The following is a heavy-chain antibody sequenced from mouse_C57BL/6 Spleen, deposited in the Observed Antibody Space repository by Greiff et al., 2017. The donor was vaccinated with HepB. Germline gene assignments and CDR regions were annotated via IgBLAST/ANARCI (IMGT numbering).Heavy chain of an antibody. CDR1: GYAFTNYL. Sequence: QVQLQQSGAELVRPGTSVKVSCKASGYAFTNYLIEWVKQRPGQGLEWIGVINPGSGGTNYNEKFKGKATLTADKSSSTAYMQLSSLTSEDSAVDFCARSVTTVVATDYWGQGTTLTVSS. J-gene: IGHJ2*01. CDR3: ARSVTTVVATDY. V-gene: IGHV1-54*01. CDR2: INPGSGGT. D-gene: IGHD1-1*01.